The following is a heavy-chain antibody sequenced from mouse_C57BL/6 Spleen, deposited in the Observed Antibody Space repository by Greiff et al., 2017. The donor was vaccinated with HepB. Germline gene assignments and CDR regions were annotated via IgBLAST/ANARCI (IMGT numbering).Heavy chain of an antibody. Sequence: DVKLVESGAELVKPGASVKLSCTASGFNIKDYYMHWVKQRTEQGLEWIGRIDPEDGETKYAPKFQGKATITADTSSNTAYLQLSSLTSEDTAVYYCARSPDSSGYVAYWGQGTLVTVSA. V-gene: IGHV14-2*01. CDR1: GFNIKDYY. CDR2: IDPEDGET. J-gene: IGHJ3*01. D-gene: IGHD3-2*02. CDR3: ARSPDSSGYVAY.